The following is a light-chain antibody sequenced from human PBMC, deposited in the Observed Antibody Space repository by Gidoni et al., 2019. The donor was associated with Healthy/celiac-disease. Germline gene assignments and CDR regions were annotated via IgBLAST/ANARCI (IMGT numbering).Light chain of an antibody. CDR1: SSDVGSYNL. CDR3: CSYAGSSPWV. J-gene: IGLJ3*02. Sequence: QSALPQPASVSGSPGQSITISCTGTSSDVGSYNLVSWYQQHPGKAPKLMIHEGSKRPSGVSNRFSGSKSGNTASLTISGLQAEDEADYYCCSYAGSSPWVFGGGTKLTVL. V-gene: IGLV2-23*01. CDR2: EGS.